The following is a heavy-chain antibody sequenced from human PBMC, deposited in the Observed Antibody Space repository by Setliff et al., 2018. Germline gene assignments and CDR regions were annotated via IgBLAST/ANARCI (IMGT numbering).Heavy chain of an antibody. D-gene: IGHD4-17*01. CDR2: IHASGST. CDR3: ARVRNDYPYYIDS. CDR1: GGSITSGSFY. Sequence: SETLSLTCTVSGGSITSGSFYWSWIRQPAGKKLEWIGSIHASGSTEYNPSFKSRVTISRDTSTNQFSLKLGSVTAADTALYFCARVRNDYPYYIDSCGQGTLVTVSS. J-gene: IGHJ4*02. V-gene: IGHV4-61*02.